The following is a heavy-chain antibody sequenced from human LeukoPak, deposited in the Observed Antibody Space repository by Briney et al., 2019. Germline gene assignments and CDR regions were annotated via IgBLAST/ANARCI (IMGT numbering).Heavy chain of an antibody. CDR1: GFTFSSYS. D-gene: IGHD3-3*01. CDR2: ISSSSSYI. J-gene: IGHJ6*03. Sequence: GGSLRLSCAASGFTFSSYSMNWVRQAPGKGLEWVSSISSSSSYIYYADSVKGRFTISRDNAKNSLYLQMNSLRAEDTAVYYCARDPINYDFWSGPSNYMDVWGKGTTVTVSS. CDR3: ARDPINYDFWSGPSNYMDV. V-gene: IGHV3-21*01.